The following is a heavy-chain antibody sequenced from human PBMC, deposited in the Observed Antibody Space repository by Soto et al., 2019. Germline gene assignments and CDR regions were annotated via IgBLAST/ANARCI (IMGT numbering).Heavy chain of an antibody. CDR1: GGSFSGYY. CDR2: INHSGST. V-gene: IGHV4-34*01. Sequence: SETLSLTCAVYGGSFSGYYWTWIRQPPGTGLEWIGEINHSGSTNYNPSLKSRVTISVDTSKNQFSLKLTSVTAADTAVYYRARDKITGICDYWYQGSRVTVS. CDR3: ARDKITGICDY. D-gene: IGHD2-8*02. J-gene: IGHJ4*02.